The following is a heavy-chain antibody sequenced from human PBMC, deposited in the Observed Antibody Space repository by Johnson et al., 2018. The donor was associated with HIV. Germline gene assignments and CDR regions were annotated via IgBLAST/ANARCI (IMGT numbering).Heavy chain of an antibody. V-gene: IGHV3-30-3*01. D-gene: IGHD3-22*01. CDR2: ISYDGSNK. CDR3: ARGGARSSGYLTRPRAFDV. Sequence: QVQLVESGGGLVQPGGSLRLSCAASGFTFSSYAMSWVRQAPGKGLEWVAVISYDGSNKYYADSVKGRFTISRDNSKNTLYLQMNSLRAEDTAVYYCARGGARSSGYLTRPRAFDVWGQGTMVTVSS. CDR1: GFTFSSYA. J-gene: IGHJ3*01.